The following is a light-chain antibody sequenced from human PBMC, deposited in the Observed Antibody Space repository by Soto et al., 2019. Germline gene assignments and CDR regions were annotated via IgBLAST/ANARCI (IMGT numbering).Light chain of an antibody. J-gene: IGKJ1*01. CDR2: GAS. V-gene: IGKV1-6*01. Sequence: AIQVTQSPTSLSASVGDRVTITCRSSQDIRNYLGWYQQKPGKAPQLLIYGASSLQRGVSSRFSGSGFGTDFTLTISSLQPEDSATYYCLQYRSHFWTFGQGTKVEI. CDR1: QDIRNY. CDR3: LQYRSHFWT.